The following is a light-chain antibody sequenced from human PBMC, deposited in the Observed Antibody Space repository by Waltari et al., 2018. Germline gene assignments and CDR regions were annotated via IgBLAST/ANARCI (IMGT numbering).Light chain of an antibody. CDR1: QQFNTY. CDR2: GAY. V-gene: IGKV3-20*01. Sequence: SCMASQQFNTYLAWYHQKPGQTPRLLIYGAYTRAACIPDRFSGSGFVTDFSLTISRLEAEDFAVYYCQHHVRLPATFGQWTKVEIK. J-gene: IGKJ1*01. CDR3: QHHVRLPAT.